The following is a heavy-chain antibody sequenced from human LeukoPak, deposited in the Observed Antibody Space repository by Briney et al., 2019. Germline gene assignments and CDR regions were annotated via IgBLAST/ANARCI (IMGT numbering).Heavy chain of an antibody. CDR3: AKNYYDSSGLGYFDY. Sequence: PGRSLRLSCAASGFTFDDYAMHWVRQAPGNGLEWVSGISWNSGSIGYADSVKGRFTISRDNAKNSLYLQMNSLRAEDTALYYCAKNYYDSSGLGYFDYWGQGTLVTVSS. CDR2: ISWNSGSI. CDR1: GFTFDDYA. J-gene: IGHJ4*02. V-gene: IGHV3-9*01. D-gene: IGHD3-22*01.